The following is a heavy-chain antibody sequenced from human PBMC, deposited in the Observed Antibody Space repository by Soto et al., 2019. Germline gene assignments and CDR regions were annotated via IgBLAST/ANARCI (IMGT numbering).Heavy chain of an antibody. CDR1: GFTFSSYS. Sequence: EVQLVESGGGLVQPGGSLRLSCAASGFTFSSYSMNWVRQAPGKGLEWVSYISSSSTIYYADSVKGRFTISRDNAKNSLYRQMNSLRDEDTAVYYCARESSSYNWFDPWGQGTLVTVSS. J-gene: IGHJ5*02. CDR3: ARESSSYNWFDP. D-gene: IGHD6-13*01. CDR2: ISSSSTI. V-gene: IGHV3-48*02.